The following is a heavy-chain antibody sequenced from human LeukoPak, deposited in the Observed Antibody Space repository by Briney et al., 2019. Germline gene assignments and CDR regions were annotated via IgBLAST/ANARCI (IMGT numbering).Heavy chain of an antibody. CDR2: IYNNRSP. CDR3: VRECVFGSRYYFDY. J-gene: IGHJ4*01. D-gene: IGHD3-3*01. V-gene: IGHV4-4*07. CDR1: GASIRSHY. Sequence: SETLSLTRTVSGASIRSHYWNWIRQTAGGGLEWIGRIYNNRSPDYNPSLKSRVTISVDTSKNQFSLKMTSVTVADTALYYCVRECVFGSRYYFDYWGHGILVTVSS.